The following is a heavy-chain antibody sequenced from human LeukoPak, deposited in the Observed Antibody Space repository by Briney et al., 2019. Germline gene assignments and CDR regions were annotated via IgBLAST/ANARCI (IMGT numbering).Heavy chain of an antibody. CDR1: GFTFSSHA. CDR2: ISGSGSTT. V-gene: IGHV3-23*01. J-gene: IGHJ4*02. D-gene: IGHD4/OR15-4a*01. CDR3: AKKGSRTIASGGFDC. Sequence: GGSLRLSCAASGFTFSSHAMSWVRQAPGKGLEWISTISGSGSTTYYGDSVKGRFTISRDNSKNTLDLQMDSLRAEDTAVYYCAKKGSRTIASGGFDCWAREPWSSSPQ.